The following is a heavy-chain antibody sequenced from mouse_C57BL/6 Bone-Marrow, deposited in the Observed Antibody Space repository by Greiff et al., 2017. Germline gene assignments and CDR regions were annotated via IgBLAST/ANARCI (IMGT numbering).Heavy chain of an antibody. J-gene: IGHJ4*01. CDR2: IWTGGGT. V-gene: IGHV2-9-1*01. CDR3: ARKGVRYLYYAMDD. D-gene: IGHD2-14*01. Sequence: QVQLQQSGPGLVAPSQCLSLTCTVSGFSLTSYAISWVRQPPGKGLEWLVVIWTGGGTNYNSALKSKLRISTDNSKSKVFFKMNSLQTEDTAMYYCARKGVRYLYYAMDDWGQGTSVTVSS. CDR1: GFSLTSYA.